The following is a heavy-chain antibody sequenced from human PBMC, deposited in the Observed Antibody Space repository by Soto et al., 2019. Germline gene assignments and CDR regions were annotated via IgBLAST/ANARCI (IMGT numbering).Heavy chain of an antibody. V-gene: IGHV3-30*18. CDR3: AKEYGDPSDGMDV. Sequence: QVQLVESGGGVVQPGRSLRLSCAASGFTFSSYGMHWVRQAPGKGLEWVAVISYDGSNKYYADSVKGRFTISRDNSKNTLYLQMNSLRAEDTAVYYCAKEYGDPSDGMDVWGQGPTVTVSS. CDR1: GFTFSSYG. CDR2: ISYDGSNK. J-gene: IGHJ6*02. D-gene: IGHD4-17*01.